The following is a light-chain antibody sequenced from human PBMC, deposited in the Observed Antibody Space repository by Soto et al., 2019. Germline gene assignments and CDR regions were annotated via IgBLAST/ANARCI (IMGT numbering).Light chain of an antibody. CDR1: QSLSRY. J-gene: IGKJ5*01. V-gene: IGKV1-39*01. Sequence: DIQMTQSPSSLSASVGDRVTITCRASQSLSRYLNWYQQKPGKAPKLLIYAASSLQSGVPSRFSGSGSGTYFTLTISSLQPEDFATYYCQQSYSTSITFGQGTRLEIK. CDR3: QQSYSTSIT. CDR2: AAS.